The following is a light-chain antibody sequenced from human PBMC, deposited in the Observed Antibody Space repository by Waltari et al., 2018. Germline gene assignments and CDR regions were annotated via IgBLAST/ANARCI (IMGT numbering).Light chain of an antibody. CDR3: QQFNSYPLT. CDR1: QGISSA. Sequence: AIQLTQSPSSLSASVGDRVTITCRASQGISSALAWYQQKPGKAPKLLIYDASSLESGVPSRVSGSGSGTEVTLTISNLQPEDFATYKCQQFNSYPLTFGGGNKVEIK. J-gene: IGKJ4*01. V-gene: IGKV1-13*02. CDR2: DAS.